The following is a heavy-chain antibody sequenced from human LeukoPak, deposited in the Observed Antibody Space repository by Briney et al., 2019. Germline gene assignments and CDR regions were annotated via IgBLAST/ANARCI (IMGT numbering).Heavy chain of an antibody. D-gene: IGHD6-19*01. Sequence: SETLSLTCSVSGGSISGSYWSWIRQPPGKGLGWIGYIYFSGSASYNPSLKSRVTMSVDTSKNQFSLKLSSVTAADTAVYYCARGGWSLDYWGQGTLVTVSS. CDR2: IYFSGSA. J-gene: IGHJ4*02. CDR1: GGSISGSY. CDR3: ARGGWSLDY. V-gene: IGHV4-59*01.